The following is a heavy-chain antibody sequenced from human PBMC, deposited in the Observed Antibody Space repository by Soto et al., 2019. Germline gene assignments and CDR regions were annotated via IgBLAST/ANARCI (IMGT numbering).Heavy chain of an antibody. Sequence: EVQLLESGGGLVQPGGSLRLSCGASGFTFSSYAMSWVRQAPVKGLEWVSAISGSGGSTYYADSVKGRFSISRDNPKNTLYLQMNSLRAEDTAVYYCAKEGYYDSSGYYYPLFDYWGQGTLVTVSS. V-gene: IGHV3-23*01. CDR2: ISGSGGST. D-gene: IGHD3-22*01. CDR1: GFTFSSYA. CDR3: AKEGYYDSSGYYYPLFDY. J-gene: IGHJ4*02.